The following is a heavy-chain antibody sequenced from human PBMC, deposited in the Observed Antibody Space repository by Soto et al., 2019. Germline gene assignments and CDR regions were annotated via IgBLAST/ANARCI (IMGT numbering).Heavy chain of an antibody. D-gene: IGHD3-22*01. CDR2: IYYSGNT. V-gene: IGHV4-31*03. J-gene: IGHJ4*02. CDR1: GVSISSGGYY. CDR3: ARAPGDYYDSSGSLYFDY. Sequence: SETLSLTCTISGVSISSGGYYWSWIRQHPGKGLEWIGYIYYSGNTYYNPSLKSRVAISVDTSKNQFSLKLSSVTAADTAVYYCARAPGDYYDSSGSLYFDYWGQGTLVTVSS.